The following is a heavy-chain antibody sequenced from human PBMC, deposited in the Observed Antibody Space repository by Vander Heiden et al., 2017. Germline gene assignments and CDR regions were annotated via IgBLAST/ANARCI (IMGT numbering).Heavy chain of an antibody. CDR2: IYYSGST. D-gene: IGHD6-13*01. V-gene: IGHV4-31*03. CDR1: GGSISSGGYY. J-gene: IGHJ5*02. Sequence: QVQLQESGPGLVKPSQTLSLTCTVSGGSISSGGYYWSWIRQHPGKGLEWIGYIYYSGSTYYNPSLKSRVTISVDTSKNQFSLKLSSVTAADTAVYYCARGLRIAAAGTGWFDPWGQGTLVTVSS. CDR3: ARGLRIAAAGTGWFDP.